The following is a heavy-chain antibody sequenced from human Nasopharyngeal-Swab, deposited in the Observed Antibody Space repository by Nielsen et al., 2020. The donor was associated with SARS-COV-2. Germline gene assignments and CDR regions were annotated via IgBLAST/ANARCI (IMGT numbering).Heavy chain of an antibody. CDR3: ARYSSGWNFDY. J-gene: IGHJ4*02. CDR1: GFTFSDYY. V-gene: IGHV3-11*06. CDR2: ISSSSSDT. Sequence: GESLKISCAASGFTFSDYYMSWIRQAPGKGLEWVSYISSSSSDTNYADSVKGRFIIPRDNAKNSLYLQMNSLRAEDTAVYYCARYSSGWNFDYWGQGILVTVSS. D-gene: IGHD6-19*01.